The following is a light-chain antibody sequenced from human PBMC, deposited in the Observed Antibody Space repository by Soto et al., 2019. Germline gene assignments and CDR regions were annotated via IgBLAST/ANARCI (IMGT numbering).Light chain of an antibody. J-gene: IGKJ4*01. CDR2: DAS. Sequence: EIVLTQSPATLSLSPGERATLSCRASQSVTSYLAWYQHKPGQAPRLLIYDASNRATGIPARFSGSGSGTDFTLTISSLEPEDFSVYYCQQRSNWPPFLTFGGGTKVEIK. V-gene: IGKV3-11*01. CDR3: QQRSNWPPFLT. CDR1: QSVTSY.